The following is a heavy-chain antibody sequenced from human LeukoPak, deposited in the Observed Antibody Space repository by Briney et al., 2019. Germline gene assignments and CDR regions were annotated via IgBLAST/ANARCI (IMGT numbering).Heavy chain of an antibody. V-gene: IGHV4-61*02. CDR3: ARANHLIAYFDY. CDR2: IYTSGST. D-gene: IGHD1-14*01. J-gene: IGHJ4*02. CDR1: GGSISSGSYY. Sequence: SSETLSHSCTVSGGSISSGSYYWSWIRQPAGKGLEWIGRIYTSGSTNYNPSLKSRVTISVDTSKNQFSLKLSSVTAADTTVYYCARANHLIAYFDYWGQGTLVTVSS.